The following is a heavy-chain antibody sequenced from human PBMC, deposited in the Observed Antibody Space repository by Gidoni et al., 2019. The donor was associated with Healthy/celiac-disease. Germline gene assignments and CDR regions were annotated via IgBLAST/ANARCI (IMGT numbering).Heavy chain of an antibody. V-gene: IGHV4-34*01. J-gene: IGHJ5*02. CDR2: INHSGST. CDR3: ARGGILVPAASLREYNWFDP. Sequence: QVQLQQWDAGLLKPSETLSLTCAVYGGSFSGYYWSWIRQPPGKGLEWIGEINHSGSTNDNPSLKSRVTISVDTSKNQFSLKLSSVTAADTAVYYCARGGILVPAASLREYNWFDPWGQGTLVTVSS. CDR1: GGSFSGYY. D-gene: IGHD2-2*01.